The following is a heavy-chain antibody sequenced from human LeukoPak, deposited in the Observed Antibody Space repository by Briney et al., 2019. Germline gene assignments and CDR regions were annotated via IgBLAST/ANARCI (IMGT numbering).Heavy chain of an antibody. CDR2: IKQDGGAK. Sequence: PGGSLRLSCAASGFNFSDYWMTWVRQAPGKGLEWVANIKQDGGAKYYVDSVKGRFTISRDNAKNSVFLEMNSLRDEDTAVYYCSENYGEKSGLRDNYWGQGTLVTVST. D-gene: IGHD4-17*01. CDR1: GFNFSDYW. J-gene: IGHJ4*02. V-gene: IGHV3-7*01. CDR3: SENYGEKSGLRDNY.